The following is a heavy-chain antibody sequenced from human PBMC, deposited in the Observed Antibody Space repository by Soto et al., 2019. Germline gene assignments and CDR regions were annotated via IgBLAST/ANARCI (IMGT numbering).Heavy chain of an antibody. Sequence: ESGGGLVQPGGSLRLSCAASGFTFSGYAMSWVRQAPGRGLGWVSSISGGGGSTYYAESVKGRLTISRDNSKSTLYLQMNSLRAEDTAVYYCAKVLGDGSGGYYYYYGMDVWGQGTTVTVSS. CDR2: ISGGGGST. D-gene: IGHD3-10*01. CDR3: AKVLGDGSGGYYYYYGMDV. J-gene: IGHJ6*02. CDR1: GFTFSGYA. V-gene: IGHV3-23*01.